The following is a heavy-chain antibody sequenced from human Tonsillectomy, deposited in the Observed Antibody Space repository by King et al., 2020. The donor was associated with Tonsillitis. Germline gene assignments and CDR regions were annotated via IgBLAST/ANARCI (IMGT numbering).Heavy chain of an antibody. D-gene: IGHD6-13*01. Sequence: QLQESGPGLVKPSETLSLTCTVSGGSINSSSYYWGWIRQPPGKGLEWIGSIYYSGNTYYNPSLKSRVTIPLDTSKNQFSLKPSSVTAADTAVYYCASLSMPGDSSSWGYYYGMDVWGQGTTVTVSS. J-gene: IGHJ6*02. CDR2: IYYSGNT. V-gene: IGHV4-39*07. CDR3: ASLSMPGDSSSWGYYYGMDV. CDR1: GGSINSSSYY.